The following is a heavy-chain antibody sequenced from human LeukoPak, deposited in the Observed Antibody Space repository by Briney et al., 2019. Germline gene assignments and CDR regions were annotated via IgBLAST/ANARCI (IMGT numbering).Heavy chain of an antibody. CDR1: GYTFTGYY. CDR3: ATVATQWLVRGEYYFDY. V-gene: IGHV1-2*02. CDR2: INPNSGGT. Sequence: ASVKVSCKASGYTFTGYYMHWVRQAPGQGLEWMGWINPNSGGTNYAQKFQGRVTMTEDTSTDTAYMELSSLRSEDTAVYYCATVATQWLVRGEYYFDYWGQGTLVTVSS. J-gene: IGHJ4*02. D-gene: IGHD6-19*01.